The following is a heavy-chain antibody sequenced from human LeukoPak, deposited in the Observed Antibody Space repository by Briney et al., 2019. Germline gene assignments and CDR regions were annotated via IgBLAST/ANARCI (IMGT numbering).Heavy chain of an antibody. V-gene: IGHV3-9*01. Sequence: GGSLRFSCAASAFTFDDYAMQWVRHAPGKELKWVSGISWNRGSIAYADSVKGRFTLSRDNAKNSLYLQMNSLRAEDTGLYYCARGGLYYYYGMDVWGQGTTVTVSS. J-gene: IGHJ6*02. CDR1: AFTFDDYA. D-gene: IGHD3-16*01. CDR3: ARGGLYYYYGMDV. CDR2: ISWNRGSI.